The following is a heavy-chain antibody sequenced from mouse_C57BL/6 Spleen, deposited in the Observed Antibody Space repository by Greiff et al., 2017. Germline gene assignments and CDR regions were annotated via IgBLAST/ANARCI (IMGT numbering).Heavy chain of an antibody. Sequence: DVKLVESEGGLVQPGSSMKLSCTASGFTFSDYYMAWVRQVPEKGLEWVANINYDGSSTYYLDSLKSRFIISRDNAKNILYLQMSSLKSEETATYYCARETPFITTVVDYWYFDVWGTGTTVTVSS. J-gene: IGHJ1*03. CDR3: ARETPFITTVVDYWYFDV. D-gene: IGHD1-1*01. V-gene: IGHV5-16*01. CDR1: GFTFSDYY. CDR2: INYDGSST.